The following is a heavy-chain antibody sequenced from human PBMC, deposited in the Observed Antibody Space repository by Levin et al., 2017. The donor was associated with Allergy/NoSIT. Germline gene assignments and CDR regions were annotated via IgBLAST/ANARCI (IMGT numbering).Heavy chain of an antibody. V-gene: IGHV4-59*02. CDR1: GVSVSSYY. CDR3: ARDDYGDYGRYFDL. J-gene: IGHJ2*01. Sequence: GSLRLSCTVSGVSVSSYYWTWIRQPPGKGLEWIGYIFYSGSANYNPSLKSRVTISVDTSKNQFSLRLTSVTAADTAVYYCARDDYGDYGRYFDLWGRGTLVTVSS. D-gene: IGHD4-17*01. CDR2: IFYSGSA.